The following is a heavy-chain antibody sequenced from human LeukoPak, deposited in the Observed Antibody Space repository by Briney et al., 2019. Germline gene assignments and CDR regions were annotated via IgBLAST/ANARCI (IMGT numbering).Heavy chain of an antibody. D-gene: IGHD2-21*02. V-gene: IGHV4-34*01. Sequence: SETLSLTCAVYGGSFSAYYWSWIRQPPGKGLEWIGEINHSGSTNYNPSLKSRVTISVDTSKNQFSLKLSSVTAADTAVYYCARGGFYCGGDCYVDYWGEGTLVTVSS. CDR2: INHSGST. CDR1: GGSFSAYY. J-gene: IGHJ4*02. CDR3: ARGGFYCGGDCYVDY.